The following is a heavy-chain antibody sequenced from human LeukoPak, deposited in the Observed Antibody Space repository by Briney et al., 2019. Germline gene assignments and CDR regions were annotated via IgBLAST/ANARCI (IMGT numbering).Heavy chain of an antibody. CDR2: INSDGSST. CDR1: GFTFSSYW. J-gene: IGHJ4*02. Sequence: PGGSLRLSCAASGFTFSSYWMHWVRQAPGKGLVWVSRINSDGSSTSYADSVKGRFTISRDNAKNSLYLQMNSLRAEDTAVYYCARDGYCSGGSCYSAVDYWGQGTLVTVSS. V-gene: IGHV3-74*01. D-gene: IGHD2-15*01. CDR3: ARDGYCSGGSCYSAVDY.